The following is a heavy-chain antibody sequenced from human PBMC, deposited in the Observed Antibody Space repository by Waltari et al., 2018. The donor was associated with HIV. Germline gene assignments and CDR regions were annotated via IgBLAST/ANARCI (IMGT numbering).Heavy chain of an antibody. CDR2: INHSGKT. J-gene: IGHJ5*02. CDR3: AREKSRASKWYGIFYYDA. CDR1: GGTFSGYY. V-gene: IGHV4-34*02. D-gene: IGHD2-15*01. Sequence: QVQLQQLGAGLLKPSETLSLTCAVHGGTFSGYYWTWTRQAPGKGLEWIGEINHSGKTNYNPSLKSRLTLSVDTSKNQVSLRMKSVTGADTAIYYCAREKSRASKWYGIFYYDAWGQGTLVSVPS.